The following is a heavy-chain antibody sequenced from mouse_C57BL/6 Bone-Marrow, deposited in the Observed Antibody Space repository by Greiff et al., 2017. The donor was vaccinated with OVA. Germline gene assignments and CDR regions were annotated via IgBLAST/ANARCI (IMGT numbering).Heavy chain of an antibody. CDR2: ISSGGSYT. V-gene: IGHV5-6*01. J-gene: IGHJ1*03. CDR3: AIQYYGSSYPGWYFDV. CDR1: GFTFSSYG. D-gene: IGHD1-1*01. Sequence: EVKLMESGGDLVKPGGSLKLSCAASGFTFSSYGMSWVRQTPDKRLEWVATISSGGSYTYYPESVKGRFTISRDNAKNTLYLQMSSLKSEDTAMYYCAIQYYGSSYPGWYFDVWGTGTTVTVSS.